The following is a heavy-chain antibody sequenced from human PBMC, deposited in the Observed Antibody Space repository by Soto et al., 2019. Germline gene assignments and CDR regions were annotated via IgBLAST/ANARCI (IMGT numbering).Heavy chain of an antibody. Sequence: PAGSLRLSCAASGFSFSDYAMSWVRQAPGKGLEWVSVISESGGSTHYADSVRGRFTVSRDNSKNSLSLRMNSLRDEDTAVYFCAKRSPSSSGWYSPIFDYWGQGALVTVSS. CDR2: ISESGGST. J-gene: IGHJ4*02. CDR1: GFSFSDYA. V-gene: IGHV3-23*01. D-gene: IGHD6-13*01. CDR3: AKRSPSSSGWYSPIFDY.